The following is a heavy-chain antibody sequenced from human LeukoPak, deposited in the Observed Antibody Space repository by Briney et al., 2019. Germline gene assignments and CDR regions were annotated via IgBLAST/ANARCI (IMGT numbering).Heavy chain of an antibody. J-gene: IGHJ4*02. CDR1: GFTFSSYS. D-gene: IGHD3-22*01. V-gene: IGHV3-21*01. Sequence: PGGSLRLSCAASGFTFSSYSMNWVRQAPGKGLEWVSSISSSSSYIYYADSVKGRFTISRDNAKNSLYLQMNSLRAEDTAVYYCARDRNYYDSRNFDYWGQGTLATVSS. CDR2: ISSSSSYI. CDR3: ARDRNYYDSRNFDY.